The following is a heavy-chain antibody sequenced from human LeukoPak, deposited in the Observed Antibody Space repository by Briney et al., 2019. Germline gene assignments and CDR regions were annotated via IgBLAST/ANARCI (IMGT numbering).Heavy chain of an antibody. CDR1: GFTVSSNY. CDR3: AREIYCSASSCTGGVFDI. D-gene: IGHD2-15*01. V-gene: IGHV3-53*01. J-gene: IGHJ3*02. CDR2: IYSGGST. Sequence: GGSLRLSCAASGFTVSSNYMSWVRQAPGKGPEWVSVIYSGGSTYYADSVKGRFTISRDNSKNTLYLQMNSLRVEDTAVYYCAREIYCSASSCTGGVFDIWGQGTMVTVSS.